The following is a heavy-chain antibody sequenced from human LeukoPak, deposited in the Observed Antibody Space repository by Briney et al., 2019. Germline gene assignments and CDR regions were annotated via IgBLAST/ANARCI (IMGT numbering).Heavy chain of an antibody. CDR1: GFTFSSYS. CDR2: ISSSSSYI. CDR3: ERGGGDTAMVFYY. Sequence: PGGSLRLSCAASGFTFSSYSMNWVRQAPGKGLEWVSSISSSSSYIYYADSVKGRFTISRDNAKNSLYLQMNSLRPEDTAVYYCERGGGDTAMVFYYWGQGTLVTVSS. D-gene: IGHD5-18*01. J-gene: IGHJ4*02. V-gene: IGHV3-21*01.